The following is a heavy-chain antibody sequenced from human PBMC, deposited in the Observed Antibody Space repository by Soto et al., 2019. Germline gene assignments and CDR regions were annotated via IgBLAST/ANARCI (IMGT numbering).Heavy chain of an antibody. Sequence: ASVKVSCKASGYTFTSYGISWVRQAPGQGLEWMGWISAYNGNTNYAQKLQGRVTMTTDTSTSTAYMELRSLRSDDTAVYYCARMRPRGNPDYYYYYMDVWGKGTTVTVSS. V-gene: IGHV1-18*01. D-gene: IGHD3-10*01. CDR1: GYTFTSYG. CDR3: ARMRPRGNPDYYYYYMDV. J-gene: IGHJ6*03. CDR2: ISAYNGNT.